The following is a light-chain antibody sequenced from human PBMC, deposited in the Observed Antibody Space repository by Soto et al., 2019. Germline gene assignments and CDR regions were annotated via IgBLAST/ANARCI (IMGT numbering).Light chain of an antibody. CDR1: QSISSW. CDR3: QQYNSCSWT. V-gene: IGKV1-5*01. J-gene: IGKJ1*01. Sequence: LQMTQSPSTLSASVGDRVTITCRASQSISSWLAWYQQKPGKAPKLLIYDASSLESGVPSRFSGSGSGTEFTLTISSLQPDDFATYYCQQYNSCSWTFGQGTKVDIK. CDR2: DAS.